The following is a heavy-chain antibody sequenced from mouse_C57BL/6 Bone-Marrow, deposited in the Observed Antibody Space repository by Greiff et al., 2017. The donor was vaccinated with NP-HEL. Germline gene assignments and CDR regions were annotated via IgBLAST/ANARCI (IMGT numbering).Heavy chain of an antibody. D-gene: IGHD1-1*01. CDR3: AIITTEVAPYYFDY. J-gene: IGHJ2*01. V-gene: IGHV1-47*01. Sequence: VQLQQSGAELVKPGASVKMSCKASGYTFTTYPIEWMKQNHGKSLEWIGNFHPYNDDTKYNEKFKGKATLTVDKSSSTVYLELSRLTSDDSAVYYGAIITTEVAPYYFDYWGQGTTLTVSA. CDR2: FHPYNDDT. CDR1: GYTFTTYP.